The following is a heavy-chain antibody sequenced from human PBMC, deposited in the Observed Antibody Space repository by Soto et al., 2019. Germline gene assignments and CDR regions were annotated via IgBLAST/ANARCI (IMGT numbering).Heavy chain of an antibody. D-gene: IGHD2-2*01. J-gene: IGHJ4*02. CDR3: VRRYCSSTSCTFDY. CDR2: ISSSGSTI. V-gene: IGHV3-48*03. CDR1: GFTFSSYE. Sequence: AGGSLRLSCAASGFTFSSYEMNWVRQAPGKGLEWVSYISSSGSTIYYADPVKGRFTISRDNAKSSLFLQMSSLRAEDTAVYYCVRRYCSSTSCTFDYWGQGTLVTVSS.